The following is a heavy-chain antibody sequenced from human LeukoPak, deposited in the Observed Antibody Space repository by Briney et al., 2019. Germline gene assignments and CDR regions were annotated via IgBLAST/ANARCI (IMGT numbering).Heavy chain of an antibody. CDR3: ARASPDFWSGYYGYNWFDP. CDR1: GGSISSGGYY. CDR2: IYYSGST. D-gene: IGHD3-3*01. Sequence: SETLSLTCTVSGGSISSGGYYWSWIRQHPGKGLEWIGYIYYSGSTYYNPSLKSRVTISVDTSKNQLSLKLSSVTAADTAVYYCARASPDFWSGYYGYNWFDPWGQGTLVTVSS. J-gene: IGHJ5*02. V-gene: IGHV4-31*03.